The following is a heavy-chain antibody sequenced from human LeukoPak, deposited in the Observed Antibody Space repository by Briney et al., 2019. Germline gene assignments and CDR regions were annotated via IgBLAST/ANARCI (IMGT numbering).Heavy chain of an antibody. CDR2: SSAYNGNT. CDR1: GCTFTSYG. CDR3: ARGGSSGWRTPNDDY. Sequence: ASVKVSCKASGCTFTSYGTSWVRQALGQGLEWMGWSSAYNGNTNYAQKVQGRVTMTTDTSTTTAYMELRSLRSDDTAVYYCARGGSSGWRTPNDDYWGQGTLVTVSS. D-gene: IGHD6-19*01. V-gene: IGHV1-18*01. J-gene: IGHJ4*02.